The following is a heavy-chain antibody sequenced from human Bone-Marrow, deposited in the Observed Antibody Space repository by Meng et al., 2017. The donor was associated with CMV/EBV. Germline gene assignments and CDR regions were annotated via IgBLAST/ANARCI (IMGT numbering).Heavy chain of an antibody. D-gene: IGHD3-22*01. Sequence: SAKVSCKASGGTFSSYAFNWVRQAPGQGLEWMGGIIPIFNTANYAQKFLGRVTITTDASTSTVYMELSRLTSEDTAVYYCSRAESSGYYTASHYGMDGWGQGTTVTVSS. V-gene: IGHV1-69*05. CDR1: GGTFSSYA. CDR3: SRAESSGYYTASHYGMDG. J-gene: IGHJ6*02. CDR2: IIPIFNTA.